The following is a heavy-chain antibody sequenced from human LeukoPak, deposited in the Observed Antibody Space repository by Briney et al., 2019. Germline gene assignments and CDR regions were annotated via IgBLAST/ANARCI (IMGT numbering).Heavy chain of an antibody. CDR3: ARDRRGYSYPYYFDY. V-gene: IGHV1-2*02. D-gene: IGHD5-18*01. Sequence: ASVKVSCKASGYTFTGYYMHWVRQAPGQGLEWMRWINPNSGGANYAQKFQGRVTMTRDTSISTAYMELSRLRSDDTAVYYCARDRRGYSYPYYFDYWGQGTLVTVSS. CDR1: GYTFTGYY. J-gene: IGHJ4*02. CDR2: INPNSGGA.